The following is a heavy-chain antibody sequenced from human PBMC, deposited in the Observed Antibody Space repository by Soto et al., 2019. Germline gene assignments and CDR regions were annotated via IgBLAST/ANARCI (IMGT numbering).Heavy chain of an antibody. J-gene: IGHJ6*03. CDR2: INPSGGST. CDR3: ARGRYSGTYYYYYYYMDV. V-gene: IGHV1-46*03. CDR1: GYTFTSYY. Sequence: QVQLVQSGAEVKKPGASVKVSCKASGYTFTSYYMHWVRQAPGQGLEWMGIINPSGGSTSYAQKFQGRVTKTRDTSTSTVYMELSSLRSEDTAVYYCARGRYSGTYYYYYYYMDVWGKGTTVTVSS. D-gene: IGHD5-12*01.